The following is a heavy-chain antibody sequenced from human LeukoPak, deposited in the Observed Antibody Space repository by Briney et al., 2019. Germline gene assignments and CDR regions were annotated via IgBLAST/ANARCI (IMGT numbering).Heavy chain of an antibody. CDR1: GSAFSNYG. CDR2: IDTTTQNT. J-gene: IGHJ5*01. Sequence: ASVKVSCKTSGSAFSNYGVTWVRQAPGQRSEWMGWIDTTTQNTKYTQPFQGRITVTTDSSRHTAYMELRSLRSDDTAIYYCATSSGDSSAWVDFWGRGTLVIVSP. V-gene: IGHV1-18*01. D-gene: IGHD3-22*01. CDR3: ATSSGDSSAWVDF.